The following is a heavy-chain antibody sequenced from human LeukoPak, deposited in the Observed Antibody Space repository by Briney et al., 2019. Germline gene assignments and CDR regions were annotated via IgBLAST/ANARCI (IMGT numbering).Heavy chain of an antibody. J-gene: IGHJ4*02. CDR2: MNPNSGNT. CDR1: GYTFTGYY. Sequence: ASVKVSCKASGYTFTGYYMHWVRQAPGQGLEWMGWMNPNSGNTGYAQKFQGRVTMTRNTSISTAYMELSSLRSEDTAVYYCARGHRPGYCSSTSCRWGQGTLVTVSS. V-gene: IGHV1-8*02. D-gene: IGHD2-2*01. CDR3: ARGHRPGYCSSTSCR.